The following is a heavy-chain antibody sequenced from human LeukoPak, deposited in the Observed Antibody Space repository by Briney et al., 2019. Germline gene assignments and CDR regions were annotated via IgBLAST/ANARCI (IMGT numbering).Heavy chain of an antibody. CDR3: ARDRYDSSGYYSGSLNWFDP. Sequence: GGSLRLSCAASGFTFSSYAMSWVRQAPGKGLEWVSAISGSGGSTYYADSVKGRFTISRDNSKNTLYLQMNSLRAEDTAVYYCARDRYDSSGYYSGSLNWFDPWGQGTLVTVSS. V-gene: IGHV3-23*01. CDR1: GFTFSSYA. J-gene: IGHJ5*02. D-gene: IGHD3-22*01. CDR2: ISGSGGST.